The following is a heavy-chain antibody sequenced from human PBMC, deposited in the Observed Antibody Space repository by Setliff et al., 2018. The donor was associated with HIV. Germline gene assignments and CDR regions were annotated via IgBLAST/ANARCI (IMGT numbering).Heavy chain of an antibody. J-gene: IGHJ5*02. D-gene: IGHD6-13*01. CDR2: INWNGGGT. CDR3: ARDGTAAAPTWFDP. CDR1: GFTFDDYG. V-gene: IGHV3-20*04. Sequence: RPGGSLRLSCAASGFTFDDYGMTWVRQAPGKGLEWVSGINWNGGGTGYADSVKGRFTISRDNAKNSLYLQMNSLRAEDTAVYYCARDGTAAAPTWFDPWGQGTLVTSPQ.